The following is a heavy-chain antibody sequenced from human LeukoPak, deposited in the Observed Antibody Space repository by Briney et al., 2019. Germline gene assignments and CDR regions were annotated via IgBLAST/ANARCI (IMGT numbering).Heavy chain of an antibody. Sequence: GASVKVSCKASGYTFTSYYMHWVRQAPGQGLEWMGIINPSGGSTSYAQKFQGRVTMTRDTSTSTVYMELSSLRSEDTAVYYCARDRARSRGYCSGGSCYGYYGMDVWGQGTTVTVSS. D-gene: IGHD2-15*01. J-gene: IGHJ6*02. V-gene: IGHV1-46*01. CDR3: ARDRARSRGYCSGGSCYGYYGMDV. CDR2: INPSGGST. CDR1: GYTFTSYY.